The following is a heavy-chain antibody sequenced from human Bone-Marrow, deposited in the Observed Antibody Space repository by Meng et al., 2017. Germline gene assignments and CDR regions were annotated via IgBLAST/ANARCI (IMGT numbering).Heavy chain of an antibody. CDR3: ARDAVRDGYNWWAFDI. CDR2: IYSGGST. Sequence: GGSLRLSCAASGFTVSSNYMSWVRQAPGKGLEWVSVIYSGGSTYYADSVKGRFTISRDNSKNTLYLQMNSLRAEDTAVYYCARDAVRDGYNWWAFDIWGQGTMVTVSS. D-gene: IGHD5-24*01. V-gene: IGHV3-53*01. J-gene: IGHJ3*02. CDR1: GFTVSSNY.